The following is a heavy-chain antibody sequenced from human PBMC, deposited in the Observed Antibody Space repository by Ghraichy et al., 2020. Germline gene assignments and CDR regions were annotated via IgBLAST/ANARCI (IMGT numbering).Heavy chain of an antibody. J-gene: IGHJ2*01. Sequence: SETLSLTCTVSGGSISSYYWSWIRQPPGKGLEWIGYIYYSGSTNYNPSLKSRVTISVDTSKNQFSLKLSSVTAADTAVYYCANGDPTWYFDLWGRGTLVTVSS. CDR1: GGSISSYY. CDR2: IYYSGST. D-gene: IGHD4-17*01. CDR3: ANGDPTWYFDL. V-gene: IGHV4-59*01.